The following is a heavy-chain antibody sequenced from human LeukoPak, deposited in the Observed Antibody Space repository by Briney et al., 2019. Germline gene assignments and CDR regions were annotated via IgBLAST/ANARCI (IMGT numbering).Heavy chain of an antibody. V-gene: IGHV4-59*01. D-gene: IGHD3-10*01. CDR2: IYYSGST. Sequence: SETLSLTCTVSGGSISSYYWSWIRQPPGKGLEWIGYIYYSGSTNYNPSPKSRVTISVDTSKNQFSLKLSSVTAADTAVYYCARAGITMVRGVIIGSWFDPWGQGTLVTVSS. J-gene: IGHJ5*02. CDR1: GGSISSYY. CDR3: ARAGITMVRGVIIGSWFDP.